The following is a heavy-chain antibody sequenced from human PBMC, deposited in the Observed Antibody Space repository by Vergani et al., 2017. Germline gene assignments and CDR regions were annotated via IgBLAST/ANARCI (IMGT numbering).Heavy chain of an antibody. D-gene: IGHD1-26*01. V-gene: IGHV1-69*06. CDR1: GGTFSSYA. Sequence: QVQLVQSGAEVKKPGSSVKVSCKASGGTFSSYAISWVRQAPGQGLEWMGGIIPIFGTANYAQKFQGRVTNTADKSTSTAYMELSSLRSEDTAVYYCARVPTRIVGATTPFDYWGQGTLVTVSS. CDR2: IIPIFGTA. J-gene: IGHJ4*02. CDR3: ARVPTRIVGATTPFDY.